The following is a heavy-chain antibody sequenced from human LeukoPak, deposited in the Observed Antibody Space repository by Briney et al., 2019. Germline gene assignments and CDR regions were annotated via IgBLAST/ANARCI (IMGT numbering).Heavy chain of an antibody. CDR2: ISGSGGGT. D-gene: IGHD5-24*01. Sequence: PGGSVRLSCGASGYPFCSYAMSCARQAPGEGLEWVSAISGSGGGTYYAGSVKGRFTISRDNSKITLYLQMNSLRAEDTAVYYCAKDFGDGYSFWGQGTLVTVSS. V-gene: IGHV3-23*01. J-gene: IGHJ4*02. CDR1: GYPFCSYA. CDR3: AKDFGDGYSF.